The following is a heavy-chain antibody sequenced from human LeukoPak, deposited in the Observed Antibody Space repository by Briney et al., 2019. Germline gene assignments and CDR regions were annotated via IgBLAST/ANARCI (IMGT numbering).Heavy chain of an antibody. J-gene: IGHJ4*02. Sequence: GGSLGLSCAASGFTFGTYSLNWVRQAPGKGLEWVSYINGRSSTIFYADSVKGRFTISRDNAKNSLFLQMNSLRDEDTAVYYCASSMYNWNYYFDYWGQGTLVTVSS. V-gene: IGHV3-48*02. D-gene: IGHD1-7*01. CDR3: ASSMYNWNYYFDY. CDR2: INGRSSTI. CDR1: GFTFGTYS.